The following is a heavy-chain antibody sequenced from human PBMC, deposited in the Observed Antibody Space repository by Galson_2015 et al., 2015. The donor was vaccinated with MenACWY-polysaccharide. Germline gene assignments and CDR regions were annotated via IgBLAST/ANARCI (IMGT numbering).Heavy chain of an antibody. V-gene: IGHV3-15*01. CDR2: IKSKTDGGTT. D-gene: IGHD2-2*02. Sequence: SLRLSCAASGFTFSSYAMSWVRQAPGKGLEWVGRIKSKTDGGTTDYAAPVKGRFTISRDDSKNTLYLQMNSLKTEDTAVYYCTTVESVVPAAIPWGQGTMVTVSS. J-gene: IGHJ3*01. CDR3: TTVESVVPAAIP. CDR1: GFTFSSYA.